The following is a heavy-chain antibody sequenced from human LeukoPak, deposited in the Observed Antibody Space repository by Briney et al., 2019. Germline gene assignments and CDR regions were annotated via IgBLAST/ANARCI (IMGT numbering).Heavy chain of an antibody. D-gene: IGHD5-18*01. CDR2: IHHSGTT. CDR3: ARDKRLGGYGYGPGMDV. J-gene: IGHJ6*02. CDR1: GYSISTGYY. Sequence: PSETLSLTCTVSGYSISTGYYWGWIRQPPGKGLEWIGSIHHSGTTYYNPSLKSRVTKSVDTSKNQFSLKLSSVTAADTAVYYCARDKRLGGYGYGPGMDVWAKGPRSPSP. V-gene: IGHV4-38-2*02.